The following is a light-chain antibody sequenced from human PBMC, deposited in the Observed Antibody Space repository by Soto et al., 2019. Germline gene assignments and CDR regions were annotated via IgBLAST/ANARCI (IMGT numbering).Light chain of an antibody. CDR3: SSYTRXSTYV. CDR2: EVS. Sequence: QSALTQPPSVAGSPGQSVTISCTGTSSDVGSYNRVSWYQQPPGTAPKLMISEVSNRPSGVPDRFSGSKSGNTASLTISGLQAEDEADYYCSSYTRXSTYVFGTGXKVTVL. CDR1: SSDVGSYNR. V-gene: IGLV2-18*02. J-gene: IGLJ1*01.